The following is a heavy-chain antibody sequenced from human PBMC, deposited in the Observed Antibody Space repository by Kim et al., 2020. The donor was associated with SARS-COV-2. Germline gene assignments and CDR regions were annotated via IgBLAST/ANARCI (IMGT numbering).Heavy chain of an antibody. Sequence: SVKVSCKASGGTFSSYAISWVRQAPGQGLEWMGGIIPIFGTANYAQKFQGRVTITADESTSTAYMELSSLRSEDTAVYYCARDSSSWSNWFDPWGQGTLVTVSS. CDR2: IIPIFGTA. V-gene: IGHV1-69*13. D-gene: IGHD6-13*01. CDR1: GGTFSSYA. CDR3: ARDSSSWSNWFDP. J-gene: IGHJ5*02.